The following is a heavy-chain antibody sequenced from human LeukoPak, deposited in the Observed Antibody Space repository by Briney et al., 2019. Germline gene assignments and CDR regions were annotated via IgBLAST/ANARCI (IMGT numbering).Heavy chain of an antibody. Sequence: GASVKVSCKASGYTFTSYAMHWVRQAPGQRLEWMGWINAGNGNTKYSQKFQGRVTITRDTSASTAYMELSSLRSEDTAVYYCARDQGSSGWYWYFDLWGRGTLVTVSS. V-gene: IGHV1-3*01. CDR3: ARDQGSSGWYWYFDL. CDR1: GYTFTSYA. J-gene: IGHJ2*01. D-gene: IGHD6-19*01. CDR2: INAGNGNT.